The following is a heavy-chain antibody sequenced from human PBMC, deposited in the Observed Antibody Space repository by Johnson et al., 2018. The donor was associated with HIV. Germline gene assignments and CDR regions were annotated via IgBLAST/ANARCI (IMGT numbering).Heavy chain of an antibody. V-gene: IGHV3-30*04. D-gene: IGHD2-2*01. CDR2: ISYDGSNK. CDR1: GFTFSSYA. J-gene: IGHJ3*02. Sequence: QMLLVESGGGVVQPGRSLRLSCAASGFTFSSYAMHWVRQAPGKGLEWVAVISYDGSNKYYADSVKGRFTISRDNSKNTLYLKMNSLRADDTAVYYCARVAPAHDAFDIWGQGTMVTVSS. CDR3: ARVAPAHDAFDI.